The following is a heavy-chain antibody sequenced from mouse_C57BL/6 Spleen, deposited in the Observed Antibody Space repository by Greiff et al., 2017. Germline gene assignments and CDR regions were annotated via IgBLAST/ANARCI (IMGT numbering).Heavy chain of an antibody. J-gene: IGHJ2*01. D-gene: IGHD2-2*01. Sequence: VQLQQSGAELVRPGTSVKVSCKASGYAFTNYLIEWVKQRPGQGLEWIGVINPGSGGTNYNEKFKGKATLTADKSSSTAYMQLSSLTSEDSAVYYCARGSTMVTTDGGFDYWGQGTTLTVSS. V-gene: IGHV1-54*01. CDR1: GYAFTNYL. CDR2: INPGSGGT. CDR3: ARGSTMVTTDGGFDY.